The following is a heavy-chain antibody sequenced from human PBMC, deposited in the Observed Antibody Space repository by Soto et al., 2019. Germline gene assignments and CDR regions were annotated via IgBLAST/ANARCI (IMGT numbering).Heavy chain of an antibody. V-gene: IGHV4-30-4*01. D-gene: IGHD3-16*01. J-gene: IGHJ4*02. Sequence: PSETLSLTXTVSGGSISSGDYYWSWIRQPPGKGLEWIGYIYYSGSTYYNPSLKSRVTISVDTSKNQFSLKLSSVTAADTAVYYCAKYFDGGYFDYWGQETLVTVSS. CDR1: GGSISSGDYY. CDR2: IYYSGST. CDR3: AKYFDGGYFDY.